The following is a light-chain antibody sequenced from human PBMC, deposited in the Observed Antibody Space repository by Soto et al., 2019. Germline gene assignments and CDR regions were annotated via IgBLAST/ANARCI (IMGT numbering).Light chain of an antibody. CDR3: QQYGSSPIT. CDR1: QSVSSSY. CDR2: GAC. J-gene: IGKJ5*01. V-gene: IGKV3-20*01. Sequence: EIGLRQSPGTVSLSPGERATLSFRASQSVSSSYLAWYQQIPGQAPRVLIYGACSRATGIPDRFSGSGSGTDFTLTISRLEPEDFAVYYCQQYGSSPITFGQGTRLEIK.